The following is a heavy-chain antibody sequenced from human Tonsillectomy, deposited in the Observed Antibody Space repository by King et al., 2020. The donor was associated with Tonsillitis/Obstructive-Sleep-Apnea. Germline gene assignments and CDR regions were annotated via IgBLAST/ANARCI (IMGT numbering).Heavy chain of an antibody. V-gene: IGHV4-34*01. D-gene: IGHD3-10*01. CDR2: INHSGST. CDR3: ARYPDDGSEPLSNVWFDP. CDR1: GGSFSAYY. Sequence: VQLQQWGAGLLKPSETLSLTCAVYGGSFSAYYWSWIRQPPGKGLEWIGEINHSGSTNYNPSLKSRVTISVDTSKNQFSLKLSSVTAADTAVYYCARYPDDGSEPLSNVWFDPWGQGTLVTVSS. J-gene: IGHJ5*02.